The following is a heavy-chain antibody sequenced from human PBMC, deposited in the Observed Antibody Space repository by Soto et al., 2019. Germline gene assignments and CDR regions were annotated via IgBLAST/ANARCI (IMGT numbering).Heavy chain of an antibody. V-gene: IGHV4-34*01. CDR2: ITHSGTT. J-gene: IGHJ4*02. Sequence: QVQLQQWGAGLLKPSETLSLTCAVYGGSFSGYTWIWIRQPPGKGLEWIGEITHSGTTNHNPSLKSRVIISVDTSKKQFSLRLTSVTAADTAVYYCARGSDYTSSFDYWGQGTLVTVSS. CDR1: GGSFSGYT. D-gene: IGHD3-16*01. CDR3: ARGSDYTSSFDY.